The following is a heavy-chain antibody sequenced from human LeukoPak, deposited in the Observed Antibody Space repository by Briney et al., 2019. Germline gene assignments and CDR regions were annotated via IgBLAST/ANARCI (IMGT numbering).Heavy chain of an antibody. CDR2: ISSSGSTI. Sequence: GSLRLSCAASGFTFSSYSMNWVRQAPGKGLEWVSYISSSGSTIYYADSVKGRFTISRDNAKNSLYLQMNSLRAEDTAVYYCTREGTPDQRYDAFDIWGQGTMVTVSS. V-gene: IGHV3-48*04. CDR1: GFTFSSYS. D-gene: IGHD5-24*01. CDR3: TREGTPDQRYDAFDI. J-gene: IGHJ3*02.